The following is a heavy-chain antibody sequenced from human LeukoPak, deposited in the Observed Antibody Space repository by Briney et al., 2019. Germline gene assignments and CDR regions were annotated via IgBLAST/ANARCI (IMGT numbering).Heavy chain of an antibody. CDR3: ATGSVNYDILTGPGSYYYYGMDV. CDR1: GYTLNELS. Sequence: GASVKVSCKVSGYTLNELSMHWVRQAPGKGLEWMGGFDPEDGETIYAQKFQGRVTMTEDTSTDTAYMELSSLRSEDTAVYYCATGSVNYDILTGPGSYYYYGMDVWGQGTTVTVSS. CDR2: FDPEDGET. D-gene: IGHD3-9*01. J-gene: IGHJ6*02. V-gene: IGHV1-24*01.